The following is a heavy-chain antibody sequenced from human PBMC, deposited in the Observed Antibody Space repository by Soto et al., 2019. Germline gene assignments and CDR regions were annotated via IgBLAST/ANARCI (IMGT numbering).Heavy chain of an antibody. CDR2: INAGNGNT. V-gene: IGHV1-3*01. CDR1: GYTFTSYA. Sequence: ASVKVSCKASGYTFTSYAMHWVRQAPGQRLEWMGWINAGNGNTKYSQKFQGRVTITRDTSTSTAYMELRSLRSDDTAVYYCARDLLYYYDSSGYFGPSDAFDIWGQGTMVTVSS. J-gene: IGHJ3*02. D-gene: IGHD3-22*01. CDR3: ARDLLYYYDSSGYFGPSDAFDI.